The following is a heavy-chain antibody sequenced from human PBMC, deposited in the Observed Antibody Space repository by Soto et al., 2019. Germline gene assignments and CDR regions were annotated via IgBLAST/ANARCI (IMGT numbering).Heavy chain of an antibody. Sequence: QVQLQESGPGLVKPSETLSLTCTVSGGSISSYYWSWIRQPPGKGLEWIGYIYYSGSTNYNPSLKSRVTISVDTSKNQFSLKLSSVTAADTAVYYCARQIDKDTLTGKKRGNAFDIWGQGTMVTVSS. CDR2: IYYSGST. D-gene: IGHD3-9*01. CDR1: GGSISSYY. J-gene: IGHJ3*02. V-gene: IGHV4-59*08. CDR3: ARQIDKDTLTGKKRGNAFDI.